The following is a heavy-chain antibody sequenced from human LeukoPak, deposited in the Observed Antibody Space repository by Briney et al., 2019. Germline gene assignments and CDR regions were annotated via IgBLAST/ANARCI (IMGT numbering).Heavy chain of an antibody. CDR1: GFTFSSYG. D-gene: IGHD5-18*01. V-gene: IGHV3-30*02. CDR2: IRYDGSNK. Sequence: GGSLRLSCAASGFTFSSYGMHWVRQAPGKGLEWVAFIRYDGSNKYYSDSVKGRFTISRDNSKNTLYLQMNSLRAEDTAVYYCAKERDTAMVTIGYWGQGTLVTVSS. CDR3: AKERDTAMVTIGY. J-gene: IGHJ4*02.